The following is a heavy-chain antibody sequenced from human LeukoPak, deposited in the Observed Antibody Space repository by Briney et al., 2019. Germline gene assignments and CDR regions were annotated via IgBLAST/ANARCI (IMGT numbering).Heavy chain of an antibody. CDR1: GDSISNMNC. CDR3: VRNAGNSDYDS. J-gene: IGHJ4*02. Sequence: SETLSLTCTLSGDSISNMNCWTWVRQPPGRGLEWIGEIYHNGATNYKPSLKSRVTMSLDKSKNQFSLKLNSVTAADTAVYYCVRNAGNSDYDSWGQGTLVTVSS. D-gene: IGHD4-23*01. V-gene: IGHV4-4*02. CDR2: IYHNGAT.